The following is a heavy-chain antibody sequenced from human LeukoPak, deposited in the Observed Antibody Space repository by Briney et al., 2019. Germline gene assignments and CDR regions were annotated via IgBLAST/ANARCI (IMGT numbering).Heavy chain of an antibody. V-gene: IGHV3-30*03. Sequence: AGRSLRLSCAASGXTFSSYGMHWVRQAPGKGLEWVAVISYDGSNKYYADSVKGRFTISRDNSKNTLYLQMNSLRAEDTAVYYCARDRAGGAFDYWGQGTLVTVSS. J-gene: IGHJ4*02. CDR3: ARDRAGGAFDY. CDR2: ISYDGSNK. CDR1: GXTFSSYG. D-gene: IGHD1-26*01.